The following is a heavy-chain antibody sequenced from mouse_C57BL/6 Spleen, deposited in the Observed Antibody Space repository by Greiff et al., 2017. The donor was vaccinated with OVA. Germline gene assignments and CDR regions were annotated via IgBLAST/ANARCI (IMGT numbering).Heavy chain of an antibody. Sequence: DVKLQESGGGLVQPGGSMKLSCVASGFTFSNYWMNWVRQSPEKGLEWVAQIRLKSDNYATHYAESVKGRFTISRDDSKSSVYLQMNNLRAEDTGIYYCIYYYGSSYDWYFDVWGTGTTVTVSS. CDR3: IYYYGSSYDWYFDV. D-gene: IGHD1-1*01. CDR2: IRLKSDNYAT. CDR1: GFTFSNYW. J-gene: IGHJ1*03. V-gene: IGHV6-3*01.